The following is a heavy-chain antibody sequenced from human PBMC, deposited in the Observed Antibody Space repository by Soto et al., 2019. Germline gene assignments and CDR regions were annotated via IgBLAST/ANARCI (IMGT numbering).Heavy chain of an antibody. D-gene: IGHD2-15*01. V-gene: IGHV3-30*03. J-gene: IGHJ5*02. CDR3: EMVLYGASSRVGP. CDR2: ISSDGSKK. Sequence: QVQLVDSGGGVVQPGRSLRLSCVASRFTFSNNGIHWVRQAPGKGLEWVAVISSDGSKKYYADSVEGRFTISRDNSQNTLYLPTTTLRAEVTAVYYCEMVLYGASSRVGPWCQGNVLSVSS. CDR1: RFTFSNNG.